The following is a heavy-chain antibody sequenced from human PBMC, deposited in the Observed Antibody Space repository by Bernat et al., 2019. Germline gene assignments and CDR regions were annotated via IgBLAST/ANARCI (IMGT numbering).Heavy chain of an antibody. CDR1: GGSISSSSYY. V-gene: IGHV4-39*01. J-gene: IGHJ4*02. Sequence: QLQLQESVPGLVKPSETLSLTCTVSGGSISSSSYYWGWIRQPPGKGLEWIGSIYYSGSTYYNPSLKSRVTISVDTSKNQFSLKLSSVTAADTAVYYCARVGYCSGGSCYDDDYWGQGTLVTVSS. CDR3: ARVGYCSGGSCYDDDY. CDR2: IYYSGST. D-gene: IGHD2-15*01.